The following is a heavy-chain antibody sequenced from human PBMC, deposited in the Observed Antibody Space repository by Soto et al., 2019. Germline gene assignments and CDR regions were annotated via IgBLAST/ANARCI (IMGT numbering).Heavy chain of an antibody. D-gene: IGHD3-3*01. J-gene: IGHJ4*02. Sequence: ASVKVSCKASGYTFTSYGISWARQAPGQGLEWMGWISAYNGNTNYAQKLQGRVTMTTDTSTSTAYMELRSLRSDDTAVYYCARDRTIFGVVSPGYWGQGTLVTVSS. CDR3: ARDRTIFGVVSPGY. CDR1: GYTFTSYG. V-gene: IGHV1-18*01. CDR2: ISAYNGNT.